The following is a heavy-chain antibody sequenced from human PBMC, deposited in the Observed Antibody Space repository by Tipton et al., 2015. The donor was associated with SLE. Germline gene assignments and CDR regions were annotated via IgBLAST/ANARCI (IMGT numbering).Heavy chain of an antibody. V-gene: IGHV4-59*11. Sequence: TLSLTCTVSGGSISSHSWSWIRQPPGEGLEWIGYVSFSGRTNYNPSLESRVTVSLDTSKNQFSLKLTSVTAADTAVYYCARAYSSSWTSGFWFDPWGQGTLVTVSS. D-gene: IGHD6-13*01. CDR3: ARAYSSSWTSGFWFDP. J-gene: IGHJ5*02. CDR1: GGSISSHS. CDR2: VSFSGRT.